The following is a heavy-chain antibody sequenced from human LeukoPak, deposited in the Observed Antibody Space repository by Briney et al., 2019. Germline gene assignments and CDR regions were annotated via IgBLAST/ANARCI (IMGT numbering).Heavy chain of an antibody. Sequence: SSVKVSCMASGGTFSSYAISWVRQAPGQGLEWMGGIIPIFGTANYAQKFQGRVTITTDESTSTAYMGLSSLRSEDTAVYYCARENGGWYHFDYWGQGTLVTVSS. J-gene: IGHJ4*02. CDR3: ARENGGWYHFDY. CDR2: IIPIFGTA. CDR1: GGTFSSYA. D-gene: IGHD6-19*01. V-gene: IGHV1-69*05.